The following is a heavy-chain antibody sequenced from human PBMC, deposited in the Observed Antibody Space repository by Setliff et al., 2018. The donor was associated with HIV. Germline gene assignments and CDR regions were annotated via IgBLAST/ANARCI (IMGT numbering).Heavy chain of an antibody. J-gene: IGHJ6*02. V-gene: IGHV4-4*02. CDR2: IYHSGST. Sequence: NPSETLSLTCAVSGGSISSNWWSWVRQSPGKGLEWIGEIYHSGSTHYNPSLQSRVTISVDKSKEQFSLKLTSATAADTAVYYCARRLQFLEFLHGVGGLDVWGQGTTVTVSS. D-gene: IGHD3-3*01. CDR3: ARRLQFLEFLHGVGGLDV. CDR1: GGSISSNW.